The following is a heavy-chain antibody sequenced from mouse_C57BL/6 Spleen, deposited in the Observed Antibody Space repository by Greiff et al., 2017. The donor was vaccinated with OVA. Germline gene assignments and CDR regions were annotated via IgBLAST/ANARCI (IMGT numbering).Heavy chain of an antibody. Sequence: QVQLQQPGAELVKPGASVKLSCKASGYTFTSYWMQWVKQRPGQGLEWIGEIDPSDSYTNYNQKFKGKATLTVDKSSSTAYMQLSSLTSEDSAVSDVAKSALYGRGYFDYWGQGTTLTVSS. CDR3: AKSALYGRGYFDY. J-gene: IGHJ2*01. V-gene: IGHV1-50*01. CDR2: IDPSDSYT. D-gene: IGHD1-1*01. CDR1: GYTFTSYW.